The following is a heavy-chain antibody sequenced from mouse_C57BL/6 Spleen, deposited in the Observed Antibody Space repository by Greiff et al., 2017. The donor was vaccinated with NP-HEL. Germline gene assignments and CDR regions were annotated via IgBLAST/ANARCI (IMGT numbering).Heavy chain of an antibody. V-gene: IGHV3-8*01. CDR1: GYSIPSAS. CDR3: ARSPYGYPWYFDV. J-gene: IGHJ1*03. CDR2: ISYSGST. Sequence: VQLQQSGPGLAKPSQTLSLTCSVTGYSIPSASWNWNRKFPGHKLEYMGYISYSGSTYYNPSLKSRISITRDTSKNQYYLQLNSVTTEDTATYYCARSPYGYPWYFDVWGTGTTVTVSS. D-gene: IGHD2-2*01.